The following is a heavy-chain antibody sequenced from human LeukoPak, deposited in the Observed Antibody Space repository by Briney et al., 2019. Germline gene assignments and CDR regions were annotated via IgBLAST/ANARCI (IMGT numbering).Heavy chain of an antibody. D-gene: IGHD4-23*01. J-gene: IGHJ4*02. Sequence: PGGSLRLSCTASGFAFSNYGINWVRRAPSKGLEWVSGITGSGTTTYYADSLKGRVTISRDNSKNKVYLQMNSLRAEDTAVYYCARSSRELRGYAPWELMPPFDYWGQGTLVTVSS. CDR3: ARSSRELRGYAPWELMPPFDY. CDR1: GFAFSNYG. V-gene: IGHV3-23*01. CDR2: ITGSGTTT.